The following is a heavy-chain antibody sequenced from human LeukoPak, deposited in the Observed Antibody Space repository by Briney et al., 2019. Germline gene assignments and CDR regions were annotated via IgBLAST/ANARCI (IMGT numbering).Heavy chain of an antibody. J-gene: IGHJ6*02. CDR3: ATSRYSGSYSDGMDV. Sequence: GGSLRLSCAASGFTVSSNYMSWVRQAPGKGLEWVSVIYSGGSTYYADSVKGRFTISRHNSKNTLYLQMNSLRAEDTAVYYCATSRYSGSYSDGMDVWGQGTTVTVSS. CDR1: GFTVSSNY. CDR2: IYSGGST. V-gene: IGHV3-53*04. D-gene: IGHD1-26*01.